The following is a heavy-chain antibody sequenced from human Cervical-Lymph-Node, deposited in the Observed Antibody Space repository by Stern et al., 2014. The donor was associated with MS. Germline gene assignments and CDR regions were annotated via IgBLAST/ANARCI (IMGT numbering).Heavy chain of an antibody. J-gene: IGHJ6*02. V-gene: IGHV4-4*02. CDR2: IYHSGST. CDR3: ARAFYGDYFYYYYGMDV. Sequence: QVQLQESGPGLVKPSGTLSLTCAVSGGSISSSNWWRWVRQPPGKGLEWIGEIYHSGSTNYNPSLKSRVTISVDKSKNQFSLKLSSVTAADTAVYYCARAFYGDYFYYYYGMDVWGQGTTVTVSS. CDR1: GGSISSSNW. D-gene: IGHD4-17*01.